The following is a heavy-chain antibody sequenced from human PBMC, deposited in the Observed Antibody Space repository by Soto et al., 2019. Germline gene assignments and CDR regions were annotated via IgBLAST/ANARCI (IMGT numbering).Heavy chain of an antibody. CDR1: GGTFSSYT. V-gene: IGHV1-69*08. CDR3: ARDARSSFDWFDS. Sequence: QVQLVQSGAEVKKPGSSVKVSCKASGGTFSSYTISWVRQAPGQRLEWMGRIIPILGIANYAQKFQGRVTITADKSTSTAYLELSSLRSEDTAVYYCARDARSSFDWFDSWGQGTLVTVSS. CDR2: IIPILGIA. J-gene: IGHJ5*01.